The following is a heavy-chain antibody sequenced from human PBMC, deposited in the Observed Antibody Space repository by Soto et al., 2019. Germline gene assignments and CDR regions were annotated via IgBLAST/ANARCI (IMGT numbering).Heavy chain of an antibody. D-gene: IGHD3-22*01. Sequence: SETLSLTCTVSGGSIRSYCWTWIRQPPGEGLEWIGSVYYGGSTYYNPSLKSRVTISVDTYKSQFSLKLSSVTAADTAVYYCAGGDYYHSSGYYFYYYTMDVWGQGTTVTVSS. V-gene: IGHV4-59*05. CDR2: VYYGGST. CDR1: GGSIRSYC. CDR3: AGGDYYHSSGYYFYYYTMDV. J-gene: IGHJ6*02.